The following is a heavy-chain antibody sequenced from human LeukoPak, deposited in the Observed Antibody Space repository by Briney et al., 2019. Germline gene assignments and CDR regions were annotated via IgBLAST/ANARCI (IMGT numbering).Heavy chain of an antibody. CDR2: IIPIFGTA. V-gene: IGHV1-69*05. CDR3: ASGVVVPAAKGAGYYYYMDV. CDR1: GGTFSSYA. Sequence: GASVEVSCKASGGTFSSYAISWVRQAPGQGLEWMGGIIPIFGTANYAQKFQGRVTITTDESTSTAYMELSSLRSEDTAVYYCASGVVVPAAKGAGYYYYMDVWGKGTTVTVSS. D-gene: IGHD2-2*01. J-gene: IGHJ6*03.